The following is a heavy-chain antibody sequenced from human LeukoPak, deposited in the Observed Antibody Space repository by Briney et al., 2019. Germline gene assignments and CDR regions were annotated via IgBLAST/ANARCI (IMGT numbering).Heavy chain of an antibody. CDR2: ISAYNGNT. D-gene: IGHD2-2*01. CDR3: ARDPYCSSTSCSKTYYYYGMDV. V-gene: IGHV1-18*01. CDR1: GYTFTSYG. J-gene: IGHJ6*02. Sequence: ASVKVSCKASGYTFTSYGISWVRQAPGQGLEWVGWISAYNGNTNYAQKLQGRVTMTTDTSTSTAYMELRSLRSDDTAVYYCARDPYCSSTSCSKTYYYYGMDVWGQGTTVTVSS.